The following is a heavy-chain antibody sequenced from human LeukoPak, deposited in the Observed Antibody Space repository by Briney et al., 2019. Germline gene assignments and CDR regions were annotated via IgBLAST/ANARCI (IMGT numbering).Heavy chain of an antibody. CDR2: ISAYNGNT. CDR1: DYTFTSYG. Sequence: ASVKVSCKASDYTFTSYGISWVRQAPGQGLEWMGWISAYNGNTNYAQKLQGRVTMTRDTSTSTVYMELSSLRSEDTAVYYCARFAVHRRITVAGQFGLDYWGQGTLVTVSS. V-gene: IGHV1-18*01. D-gene: IGHD6-19*01. J-gene: IGHJ4*02. CDR3: ARFAVHRRITVAGQFGLDY.